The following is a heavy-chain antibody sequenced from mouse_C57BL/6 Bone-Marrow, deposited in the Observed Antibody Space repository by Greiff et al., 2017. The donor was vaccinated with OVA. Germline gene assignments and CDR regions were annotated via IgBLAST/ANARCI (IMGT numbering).Heavy chain of an antibody. J-gene: IGHJ4*01. CDR3: AKEDYGSHYYAMDY. Sequence: VKLQESGPGLVQPSQSLSITCTVSGFSLTSYGVHWVRQSPGKGLEWLGVIWRGGSTDYNAAFMSRLSITKDNSKSQVFFKMNSLQADDTAIYYCAKEDYGSHYYAMDYWGQGTSVTVSS. D-gene: IGHD1-1*01. CDR1: GFSLTSYG. CDR2: IWRGGST. V-gene: IGHV2-5*01.